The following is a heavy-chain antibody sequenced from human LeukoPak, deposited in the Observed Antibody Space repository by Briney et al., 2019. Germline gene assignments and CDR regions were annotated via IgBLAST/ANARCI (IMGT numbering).Heavy chain of an antibody. V-gene: IGHV1-69*04. CDR3: ARDRGYYYDSSGYKDY. CDR2: IIPILGIA. CDR1: GGTFSSYA. D-gene: IGHD3-22*01. J-gene: IGHJ4*02. Sequence: ASVKVSCKASGGTFSSYAISWVRQAPGQGLEGMGRIIPILGIANYAQKFQGRVTITADKSTSTAYMELSSLRSEDTAVYYCARDRGYYYDSSGYKDYWGQGTLVTVSS.